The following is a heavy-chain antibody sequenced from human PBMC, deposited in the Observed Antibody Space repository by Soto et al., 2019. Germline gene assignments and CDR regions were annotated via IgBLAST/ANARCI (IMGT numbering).Heavy chain of an antibody. CDR2: IYYSGST. D-gene: IGHD1-7*01. CDR3: ARSRHGIGGITGTTNFDY. J-gene: IGHJ4*02. Sequence: SETLSLTCTVSGGSISSGGYYWSWIRQHPGKGLEWIGYIYYSGSTYYNPSLKSRVTISVDTSKNQFSLKLSSVTAADTAVYYCARSRHGIGGITGTTNFDYWRQGTLVTVSS. V-gene: IGHV4-31*03. CDR1: GGSISSGGYY.